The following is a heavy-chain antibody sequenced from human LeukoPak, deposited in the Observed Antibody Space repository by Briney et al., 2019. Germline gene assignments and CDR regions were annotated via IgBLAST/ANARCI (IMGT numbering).Heavy chain of an antibody. J-gene: IGHJ6*03. CDR2: MNPNSGNT. D-gene: IGHD3-10*01. V-gene: IGHV1-8*01. CDR3: ATYYDSGSYSNYYYMDV. Sequence: GASVKVSCKASGYTFTSYDINWVRQATGQGLEWMGRMNPNSGNTGYAQKFQGRVTMTRNTSISTAYMELSSLRSEDTAVYYCATYYDSGSYSNYYYMDVWGKGTTVTVSS. CDR1: GYTFTSYD.